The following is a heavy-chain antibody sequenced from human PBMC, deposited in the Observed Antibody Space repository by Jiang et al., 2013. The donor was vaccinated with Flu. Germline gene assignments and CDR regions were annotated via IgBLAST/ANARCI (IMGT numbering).Heavy chain of an antibody. CDR1: GGSISSYY. Sequence: PGLVKPSETLSLTCTVSGGSISSYYWSWIRQPAGKGLEWIGRIYTSGSTNYNPSLKSRVTISVDTSKNQFSLNLTSVTAADTAVYYCARNYYYGSGSYPLALHYYGMDVWGQGTTVTVSS. D-gene: IGHD3-10*01. V-gene: IGHV4-4*07. J-gene: IGHJ6*01. CDR2: IYTSGST. CDR3: ARNYYYGSGSYPLALHYYGMDV.